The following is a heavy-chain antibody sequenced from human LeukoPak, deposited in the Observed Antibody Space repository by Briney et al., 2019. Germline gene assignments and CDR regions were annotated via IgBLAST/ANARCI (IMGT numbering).Heavy chain of an antibody. CDR1: GYSFTSYC. CDR3: GMSGDRVPLQDDVFDV. Sequence: GASLQISCKVSGYSFTSYCIGRVRRLPGKGLEWMGIIYPGDSGPTYSPSFKGQVTISVDKSINTAYLQWSSLQASDTAMYYCGMSGDRVPLQDDVFDVWGQGTMVTVST. V-gene: IGHV5-51*01. D-gene: IGHD1-26*01. CDR2: IYPGDSGP. J-gene: IGHJ3*01.